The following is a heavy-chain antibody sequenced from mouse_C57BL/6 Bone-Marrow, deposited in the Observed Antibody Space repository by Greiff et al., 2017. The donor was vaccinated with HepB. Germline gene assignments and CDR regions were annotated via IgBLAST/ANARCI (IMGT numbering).Heavy chain of an antibody. Sequence: VQLQQSGAELVKPGASVKISCKASGYAFSSYWMNWVKQRPGKGLEWIGQIYPGDGDTNYNGKFKGKATLTADKSSSTAYMQLSSLTSEDSAVYFCARWEDGYYYYYAMDYWGQGTSVTVSS. CDR1: GYAFSSYW. D-gene: IGHD2-3*01. V-gene: IGHV1-80*01. CDR3: ARWEDGYYYYYAMDY. CDR2: IYPGDGDT. J-gene: IGHJ4*01.